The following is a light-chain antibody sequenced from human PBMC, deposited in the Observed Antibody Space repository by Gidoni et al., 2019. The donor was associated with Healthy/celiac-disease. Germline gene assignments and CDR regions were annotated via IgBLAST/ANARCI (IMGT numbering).Light chain of an antibody. CDR1: QDISNY. CDR3: QQYDNLPIT. CDR2: DAS. J-gene: IGKJ5*01. Sequence: DIQMTQSPSSLSASVGDRVTITCQASQDISNYLNWYQQKPGEAPKLLIYDASNLETGVPSRFSGSGSGTDFTFTISSLQPEDIATYYCQQYDNLPITFXQXTRLEIK. V-gene: IGKV1-33*01.